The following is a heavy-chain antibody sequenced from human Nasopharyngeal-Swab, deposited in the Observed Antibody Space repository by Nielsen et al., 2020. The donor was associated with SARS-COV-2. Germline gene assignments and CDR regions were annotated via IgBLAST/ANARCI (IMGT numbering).Heavy chain of an antibody. Sequence: GESLKISCAASGFTFGNFWMLWVRQAPGKGLVSVSRITSDGSDRAYADSVKGRFTISRDNAKNTLYLQMNSLRAEDTAVYYCARDYYGSIDYWGQGTLVNVSS. CDR2: ITSDGSDR. J-gene: IGHJ4*02. CDR3: ARDYYGSIDY. V-gene: IGHV3-74*01. CDR1: GFTFGNFW. D-gene: IGHD3-10*01.